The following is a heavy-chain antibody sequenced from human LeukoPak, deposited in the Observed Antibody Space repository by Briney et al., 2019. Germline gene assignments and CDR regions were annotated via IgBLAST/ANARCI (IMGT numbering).Heavy chain of an antibody. D-gene: IGHD3-10*01. Sequence: GGSLRLSCVASGLTVSSNYMNWVRQAPGKGLEWVSVIYSGGYTYYADSVKGRFTIFRDNSKNTLYLQMNSLRTEDTAVYYCARIKTMLPAVNAFDIWGQGTLVTVSS. CDR2: IYSGGYT. CDR3: ARIKTMLPAVNAFDI. J-gene: IGHJ3*02. CDR1: GLTVSSNY. V-gene: IGHV3-53*01.